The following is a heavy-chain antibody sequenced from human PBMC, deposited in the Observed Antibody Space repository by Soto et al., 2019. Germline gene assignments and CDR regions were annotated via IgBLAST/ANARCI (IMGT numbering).Heavy chain of an antibody. Sequence: ASVKVSCKASGYTFTSYGISWVRQAPGQGLEWMGWISAYNGNTNYAQKLQGRVTMTTDTSTSTAYMELRSLRSDDTAVYYFARVTYDFWSGFLTNWFDPWGQGTLVTVSS. CDR1: GYTFTSYG. D-gene: IGHD3-3*01. J-gene: IGHJ5*02. V-gene: IGHV1-18*01. CDR2: ISAYNGNT. CDR3: ARVTYDFWSGFLTNWFDP.